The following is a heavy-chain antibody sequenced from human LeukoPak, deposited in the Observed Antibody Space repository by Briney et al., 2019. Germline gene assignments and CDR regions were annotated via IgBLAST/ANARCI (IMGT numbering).Heavy chain of an antibody. CDR1: GFTFSGYW. CDR2: INGDGSTT. J-gene: IGHJ5*02. CDR3: AKSRYCSSTSCTDYNWFDP. V-gene: IGHV3-74*01. D-gene: IGHD2-2*01. Sequence: GGSLTLSCAASGFTFSGYWMHWVRQTPGNVLVWVSRINGDGSTTSYADSVKGRFTISRDNAKNTLYLQMNSLRAEDTAVYYCAKSRYCSSTSCTDYNWFDPGGQGTLVSVSS.